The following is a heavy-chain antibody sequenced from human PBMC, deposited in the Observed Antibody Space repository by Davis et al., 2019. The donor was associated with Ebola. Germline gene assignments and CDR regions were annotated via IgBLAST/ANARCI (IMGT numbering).Heavy chain of an antibody. Sequence: PSETLSLTCTVSGGSISTYYWSWIRQPPGKGLEYIGYIYYSGSTNYNPSLKSRVIISSDASKNQFSLNLSSVTAADTAVYYCARLNDFWSGYYTYNWFDPWGQGTLVTVSS. CDR3: ARLNDFWSGYYTYNWFDP. D-gene: IGHD3-3*01. CDR1: GGSISTYY. J-gene: IGHJ5*02. CDR2: IYYSGST. V-gene: IGHV4-59*01.